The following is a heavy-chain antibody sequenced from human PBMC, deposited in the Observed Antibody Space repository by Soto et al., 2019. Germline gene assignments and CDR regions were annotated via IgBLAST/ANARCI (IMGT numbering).Heavy chain of an antibody. J-gene: IGHJ6*02. D-gene: IGHD3-22*01. CDR2: ISYDGSNK. CDR3: AKDYYDSSGYYFYYYYGMDV. V-gene: IGHV3-30*18. Sequence: LRLSCAASGSTFSSYGMHWVRQAPCKGLEWVAVISYDGSNKYYADSVKGRFTISRDNSKNTLYLQMNSLRAEDTAVYYCAKDYYDSSGYYFYYYYGMDVWGQGTTVTVYS. CDR1: GSTFSSYG.